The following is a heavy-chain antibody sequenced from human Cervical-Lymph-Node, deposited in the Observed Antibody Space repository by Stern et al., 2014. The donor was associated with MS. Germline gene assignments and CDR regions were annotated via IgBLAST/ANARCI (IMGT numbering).Heavy chain of an antibody. CDR2: ISHDGSNK. Sequence: VQLVQSGGGVVQPGRSLRLSCAASGFTFSSYGMHWVRQAPGKGLEWVAVISHDGSNKYYAESVNGRFTISRAKSIKTAYLHMNSLRAEDTAVYYCAKAKAPIVVVPAAPGDYWGQGTLVTVSS. V-gene: IGHV3-30*18. CDR1: GFTFSSYG. D-gene: IGHD2-2*01. CDR3: AKAKAPIVVVPAAPGDY. J-gene: IGHJ4*02.